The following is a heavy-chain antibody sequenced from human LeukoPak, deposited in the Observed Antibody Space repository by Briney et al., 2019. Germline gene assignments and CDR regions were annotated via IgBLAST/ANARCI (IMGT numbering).Heavy chain of an antibody. CDR2: ISWDGGST. V-gene: IGHV3-43D*04. CDR3: AKIDGYCSGGSCYSFDY. CDR1: GFTLSNYA. Sequence: GGSLRLSCVASGFTLSNYAMHWVRQAPGKGLEWVSLISWDGGSTYYADSVKGRFTISRDNSKNSLYLQMNSLRAEDTALYYCAKIDGYCSGGSCYSFDYWGQGTLVTVSS. D-gene: IGHD2-15*01. J-gene: IGHJ4*02.